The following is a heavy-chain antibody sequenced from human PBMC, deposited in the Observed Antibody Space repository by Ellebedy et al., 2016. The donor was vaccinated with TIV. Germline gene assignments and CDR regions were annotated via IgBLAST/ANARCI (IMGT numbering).Heavy chain of an antibody. D-gene: IGHD5-18*01. V-gene: IGHV4-59*13. CDR2: IYDSGST. CDR1: GGSISSYY. J-gene: IGHJ6*03. CDR3: ASSKSGYTYGSYYYYYMDV. Sequence: GSLRLSXTVSGGSISSYYWSWIRQPPGKGLEWIGYIYDSGSTNYNPSLKSRVTISLDTSKNQFSLRLSSVTAADTAVYYCASSKSGYTYGSYYYYYMDVWGKGTTVTVSS.